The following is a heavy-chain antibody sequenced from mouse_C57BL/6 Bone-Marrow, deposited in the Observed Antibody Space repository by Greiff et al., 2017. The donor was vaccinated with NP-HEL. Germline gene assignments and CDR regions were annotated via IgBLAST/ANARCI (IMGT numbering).Heavy chain of an antibody. CDR3: ARSSKESDYYAMDY. J-gene: IGHJ4*01. CDR1: GFTFTDYY. V-gene: IGHV7-3*01. CDR2: IRNKANGYTT. Sequence: EVQGVESGGGLVQPGGSLSLSCAASGFTFTDYYMSWVRQPPGKALEWLGFIRNKANGYTTEYSASVKGRFTISRDNSKSILYLQMNALRAEDSATYDCARSSKESDYYAMDYWGQGTSVTVSS. D-gene: IGHD1-3*01.